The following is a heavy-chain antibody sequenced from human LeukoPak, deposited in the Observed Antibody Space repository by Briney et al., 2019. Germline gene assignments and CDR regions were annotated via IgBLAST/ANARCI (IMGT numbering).Heavy chain of an antibody. Sequence: GGSLRPSCVASGIAFRNYAMTWVRQAPGKGLEWVSSITGSGTTTRYADSVKGRFTISRDNSVSTLYLQLNSLSAADTAVYYCGIDPNGDYIGAFDFWGQGTKVTASS. J-gene: IGHJ3*01. D-gene: IGHD4-17*01. CDR1: GIAFRNYA. V-gene: IGHV3-23*01. CDR2: ITGSGTTT. CDR3: GIDPNGDYIGAFDF.